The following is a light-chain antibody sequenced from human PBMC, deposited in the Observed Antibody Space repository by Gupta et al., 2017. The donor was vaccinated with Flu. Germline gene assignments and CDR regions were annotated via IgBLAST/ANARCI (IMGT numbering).Light chain of an antibody. Sequence: QSALTQPASVSGSPGPSNTISCTGTSSDVGSYNLVSWYQQHPGKAPKLMIYEGSKRPSGVSKRFSGSKSGNTASLTISGLQAEDEADYYCCSYAGSRGVVFGGGTKLTVL. J-gene: IGLJ2*01. CDR2: EGS. CDR1: SSDVGSYNL. CDR3: CSYAGSRGVV. V-gene: IGLV2-23*01.